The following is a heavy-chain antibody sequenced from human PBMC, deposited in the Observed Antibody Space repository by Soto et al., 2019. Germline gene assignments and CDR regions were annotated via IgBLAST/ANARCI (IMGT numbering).Heavy chain of an antibody. J-gene: IGHJ4*02. CDR2: ISSSSSYI. CDR1: GFTFSSYS. Sequence: GGSLRLSCAASGFTFSSYSMNWVRQAPGKGLEWVSSISSSSSYIYYADSVKGRFTISRDNAKNSLYLQMNSLRAEDTAVYYCARDPREMYYDFWSGFDYWGQGTLVTVSS. CDR3: ARDPREMYYDFWSGFDY. V-gene: IGHV3-21*01. D-gene: IGHD3-3*01.